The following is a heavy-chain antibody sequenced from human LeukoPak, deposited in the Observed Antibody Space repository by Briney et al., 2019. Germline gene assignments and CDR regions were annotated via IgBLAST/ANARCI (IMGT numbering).Heavy chain of an antibody. D-gene: IGHD1-26*01. V-gene: IGHV5-51*01. CDR2: IYPGDSDT. CDR1: GYDFSGDW. J-gene: IGHJ1*01. Sequence: GESLKISCKGSGYDFSGDWIGWVRQMPGKGLESMGIIYPGDSDTRYSPSFQGQITISADKSISTAYLQWTSLKASDTAMYYCAVGLVRLDFQHWGQGTLVTVSS. CDR3: AVGLVRLDFQH.